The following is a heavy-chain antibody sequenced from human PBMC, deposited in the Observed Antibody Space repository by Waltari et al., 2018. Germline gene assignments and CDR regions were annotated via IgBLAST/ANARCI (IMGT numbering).Heavy chain of an antibody. J-gene: IGHJ4*02. V-gene: IGHV4-38-2*01. Sequence: QVQLQESGPGLVKPSATLSLTCAGPGYSISSGYLWGWIRQPPGKGLEWIGNIFQSGYTDYNPSLRSRVAILADTSKNQFSLKMSSVTAADTAVYYCARLSQGPVDHWGQGTLVAVSS. CDR1: GYSISSGYL. CDR3: ARLSQGPVDH. CDR2: IFQSGYT.